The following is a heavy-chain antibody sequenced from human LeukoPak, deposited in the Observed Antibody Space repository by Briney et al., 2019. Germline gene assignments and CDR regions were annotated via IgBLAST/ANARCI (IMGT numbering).Heavy chain of an antibody. D-gene: IGHD3-10*01. J-gene: IGHJ1*01. CDR2: ISYDGSNK. CDR3: AKVANYYYGSETYYFLEH. V-gene: IGHV3-30*04. CDR1: GFTFSSYA. Sequence: PWGSLRLSCAASGFTFSSYAMHWVRQAPGKGLGWVAVISYDGSNKYYADSVKGRFTISRDNSKNTLYLQMNSLRVEDTAVYYCAKVANYYYGSETYYFLEHWGQGTPVTASS.